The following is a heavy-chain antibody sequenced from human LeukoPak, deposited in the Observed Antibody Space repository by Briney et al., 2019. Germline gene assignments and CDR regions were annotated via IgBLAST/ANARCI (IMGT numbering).Heavy chain of an antibody. CDR3: ARALYNRGWYPDYFDS. V-gene: IGHV3-23*01. J-gene: IGHJ4*02. CDR1: GFTFRSYP. Sequence: GESLRLSCAASGFTFRSYPMNWVRQAPGKGLEWVSAISGSGDRTYYADSVKGRFTISRDNAKNSLYLQMSSLRAEDTAIYYCARALYNRGWYPDYFDSWGQGTLVTVSA. D-gene: IGHD6-19*01. CDR2: ISGSGDRT.